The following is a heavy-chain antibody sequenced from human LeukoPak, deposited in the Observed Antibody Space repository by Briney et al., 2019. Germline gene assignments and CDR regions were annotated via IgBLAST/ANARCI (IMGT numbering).Heavy chain of an antibody. Sequence: ASVKVSCKASGYTFTSYGISWVRQAPGQGLEWMGWISAYNGNTNYAQKLQGRVTMTTDTSTSTAYMELRSLRSDDTAVYYCARDHSIVGATTVFDPWGQGTLVTVSS. CDR1: GYTFTSYG. J-gene: IGHJ5*02. V-gene: IGHV1-18*01. CDR3: ARDHSIVGATTVFDP. D-gene: IGHD1-26*01. CDR2: ISAYNGNT.